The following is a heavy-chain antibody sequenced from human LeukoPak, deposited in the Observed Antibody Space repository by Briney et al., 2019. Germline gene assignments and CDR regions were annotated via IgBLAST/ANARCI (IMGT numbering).Heavy chain of an antibody. CDR1: GGSISSGSYY. CDR2: IYTSGST. Sequence: SETLSLTRTVSGGSISSGSYYWSWIRQPAGKGLEWIGRIYTSGSTNYNPSLKSRVTISVDTSKNQFSLKLSSVTAADTAVYYCASGTKWYFDLWGRGTLVTVSS. CDR3: ASGTKWYFDL. V-gene: IGHV4-61*02. J-gene: IGHJ2*01.